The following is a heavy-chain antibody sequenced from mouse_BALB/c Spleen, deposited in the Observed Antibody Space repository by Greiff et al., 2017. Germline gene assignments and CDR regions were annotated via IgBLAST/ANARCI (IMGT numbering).Heavy chain of an antibody. Sequence: VQLKESGAELVRPGVSVKISCKGSGYTFTDYAMHWVKQSHAKSLEWIGVISTYYGDASYNQKFKGKATMTVDKSSSTAYMELARLTSEDSAIYYCARAAYTPFYYAMDYWGQGTSVTVSS. CDR1: GYTFTDYA. D-gene: IGHD1-2*01. CDR2: ISTYYGDA. CDR3: ARAAYTPFYYAMDY. J-gene: IGHJ4*01. V-gene: IGHV1S137*01.